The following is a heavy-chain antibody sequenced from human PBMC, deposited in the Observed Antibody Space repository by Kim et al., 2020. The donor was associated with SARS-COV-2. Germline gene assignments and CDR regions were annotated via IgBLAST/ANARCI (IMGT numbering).Heavy chain of an antibody. J-gene: IGHJ4*02. CDR3: ARQLVGVFDY. Sequence: PSYNPPLKSRVIISVDTSNNQFSLKLSSVTAADAAVYYCARQLVGVFDYWGQGTLVTVSA. D-gene: IGHD6-13*01. V-gene: IGHV4-39*01. CDR2: P.